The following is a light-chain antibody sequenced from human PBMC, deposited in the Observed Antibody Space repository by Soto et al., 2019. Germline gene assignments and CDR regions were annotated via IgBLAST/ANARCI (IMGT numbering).Light chain of an antibody. CDR3: SSYTINGAPVV. Sequence: QSALTQPASVSGSPGQSITISCTGTSSDVGGSNSLSWYQQNPGKVPKLIIYDVSRRPSGISIRFSGSKSGNTASLTISGLQAEDEADYYCSSYTINGAPVVFGTGTKLTVL. J-gene: IGLJ1*01. CDR1: SSDVGGSNS. CDR2: DVS. V-gene: IGLV2-14*01.